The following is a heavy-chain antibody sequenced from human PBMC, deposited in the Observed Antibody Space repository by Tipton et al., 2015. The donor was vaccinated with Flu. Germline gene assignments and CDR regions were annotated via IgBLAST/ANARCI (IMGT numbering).Heavy chain of an antibody. CDR1: GDSIRSSNYY. J-gene: IGHJ5*02. D-gene: IGHD4-11*01. CDR3: ARRDYSNYVSEPKNWFDP. CDR2: TFHSGNT. V-gene: IGHV4-39*07. Sequence: GLVKPSETLSLTCGVSGDSIRSSNYYWGWIRQPPGKGLEWIGNTFHSGNTYLNPSLKSRVTISIDTSRNQFSLKVSSVTAADTAEYYCARRDYSNYVSEPKNWFDPWGQGALVTVSS.